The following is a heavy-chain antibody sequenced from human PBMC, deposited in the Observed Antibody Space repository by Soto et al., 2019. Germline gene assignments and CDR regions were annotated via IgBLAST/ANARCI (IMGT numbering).Heavy chain of an antibody. D-gene: IGHD6-19*01. CDR1: GFTFSSYA. CDR3: ARAGPNLQHYWGSGKSLYYYYGMDV. V-gene: IGHV3-30-3*01. CDR2: ISYDGSNK. Sequence: GGSLRLSCAASGFTFSSYAMHWVRQAPGKGLEWVAVISYDGSNKYYADSVKGRFTISRDNSKNTLYLQMNSLRAEDTAVYYCARAGPNLQHYWGSGKSLYYYYGMDVWGQGTTVTVSS. J-gene: IGHJ6*02.